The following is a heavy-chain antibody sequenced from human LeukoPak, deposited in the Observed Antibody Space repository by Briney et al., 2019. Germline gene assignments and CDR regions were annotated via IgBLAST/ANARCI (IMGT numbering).Heavy chain of an antibody. CDR2: INHSGST. CDR3: ARGPHYALGIYFDY. D-gene: IGHD7-27*01. J-gene: IGHJ4*02. Sequence: SETLSLTCAVYGGSFSGYYWSWIRQPPGKGLEWIGEINHSGSTNYNPSLKSRVTISVDTSKNQFSLKLNSVTAADTAVYYCARGPHYALGIYFDYWGQGTLVTVSS. CDR1: GGSFSGYY. V-gene: IGHV4-34*01.